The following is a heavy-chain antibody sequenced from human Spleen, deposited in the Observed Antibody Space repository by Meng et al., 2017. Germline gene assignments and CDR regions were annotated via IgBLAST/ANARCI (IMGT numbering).Heavy chain of an antibody. J-gene: IGHJ5*02. CDR3: ARERIVAKNWFDP. CDR1: GYSFTTSG. V-gene: IGHV7-4-1*02. D-gene: IGHD2/OR15-2a*01. Sequence: QVQLVQSGSELKKPGASVKVSCKASGYSFTTSGMNWVRQAPGQGLVWRGWINTNTGNPTYAQGFTGRFVFSLDTSVSTAYLEISSLKAEDTAVYYCARERIVAKNWFDPWGQGTLVTVSS. CDR2: INTNTGNP.